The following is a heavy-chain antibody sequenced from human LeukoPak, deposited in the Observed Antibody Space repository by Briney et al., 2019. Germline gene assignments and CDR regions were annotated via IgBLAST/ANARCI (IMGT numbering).Heavy chain of an antibody. CDR3: ARGTTVAGTGPLMNY. J-gene: IGHJ4*02. Sequence: ASVRVSCKTSGYTFTGYYIHWVRQAPGQGLEWVGWINPNSGGTEFAQKFQGKVTMTRDTSISTAYMDLTSLRSDDTAVYYCARGTTVAGTGPLMNYWGQGTLVTVSS. D-gene: IGHD6-19*01. CDR1: GYTFTGYY. V-gene: IGHV1-2*02. CDR2: INPNSGGT.